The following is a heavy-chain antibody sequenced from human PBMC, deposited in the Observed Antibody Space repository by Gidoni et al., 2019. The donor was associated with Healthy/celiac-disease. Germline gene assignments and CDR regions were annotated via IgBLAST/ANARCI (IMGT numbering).Heavy chain of an antibody. J-gene: IGHJ1*01. V-gene: IGHV3-21*01. Sequence: EVQLVESGGGLVKPGGSLRLSCAASGFTFSSYSMNWVRQAPGKGLEWVSSISSSSSYIYYADSVKGRFTISRDNAKNSLYLQMNSLRAEDTAVYYCARTSIAAALDAEYFQHWGQGTLVTVSS. CDR1: GFTFSSYS. CDR3: ARTSIAAALDAEYFQH. D-gene: IGHD6-13*01. CDR2: ISSSSSYI.